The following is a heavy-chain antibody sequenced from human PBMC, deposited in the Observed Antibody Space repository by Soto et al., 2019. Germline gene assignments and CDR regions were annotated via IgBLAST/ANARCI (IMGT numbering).Heavy chain of an antibody. CDR3: AREPSSSSEFDY. Sequence: EVQLLESGGGLVQPGGSLRLSCAASGFTFSSYAMSWVRQAPGKGLEWVSTNSGSGAETYYADSVKGRFTISRDNSKNTLYLQMNSMRAEDTAVYYCAREPSSSSEFDYWGQGTLVTVSS. J-gene: IGHJ4*02. CDR1: GFTFSSYA. V-gene: IGHV3-23*01. CDR2: NSGSGAET. D-gene: IGHD6-6*01.